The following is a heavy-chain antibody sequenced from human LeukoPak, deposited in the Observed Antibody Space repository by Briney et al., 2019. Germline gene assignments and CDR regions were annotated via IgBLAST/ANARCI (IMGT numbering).Heavy chain of an antibody. CDR2: ISSSGSTI. Sequence: PGGSLRLSCAASGFTFSDYYMSWIRQAPGKGLEWVSYISSSGSTIYYADSVKGRFTISRDISNNTLYLQMNSLRAEDTAVYYCAKGGIYYYNISGYFFDYWGQGTLVTVSS. J-gene: IGHJ4*02. CDR1: GFTFSDYY. D-gene: IGHD3-22*01. CDR3: AKGGIYYYNISGYFFDY. V-gene: IGHV3-11*01.